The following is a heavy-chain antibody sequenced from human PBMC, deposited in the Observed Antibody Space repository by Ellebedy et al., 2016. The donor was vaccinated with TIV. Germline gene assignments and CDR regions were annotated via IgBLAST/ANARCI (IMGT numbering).Heavy chain of an antibody. CDR2: IYSGGAA. CDR3: ARNRDANGWYVDL. V-gene: IGHV3-66*01. D-gene: IGHD6-19*01. Sequence: GESLKISRAASGFTFSSFGMHWVRQAPGKGLEWVSTIYSGGAAYHGDSVKGRFTVSRDNSKNTVYLQMNSLRVEDTALYFCARNRDANGWYVDLWGQGTLVTVSS. J-gene: IGHJ5*02. CDR1: GFTFSSFG.